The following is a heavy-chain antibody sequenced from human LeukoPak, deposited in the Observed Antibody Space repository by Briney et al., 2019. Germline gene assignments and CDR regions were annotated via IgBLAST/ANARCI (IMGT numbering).Heavy chain of an antibody. J-gene: IGHJ4*02. D-gene: IGHD3-10*01. V-gene: IGHV3-23*01. CDR2: ISGSGGST. Sequence: GGSLRLSCAASGFTFSSYAMSWVRQAPGKGLEWVSAISGSGGSTYYADSVKGRFTISRDNAKNSLYLQMNSLRAEDTAVYYCARAIQGVHFDYWGQGTLVTVSS. CDR1: GFTFSSYA. CDR3: ARAIQGVHFDY.